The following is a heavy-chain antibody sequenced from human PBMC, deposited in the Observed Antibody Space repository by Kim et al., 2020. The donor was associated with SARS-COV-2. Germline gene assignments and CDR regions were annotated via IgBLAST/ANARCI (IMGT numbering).Heavy chain of an antibody. CDR1: GFTFSSYE. J-gene: IGHJ3*02. Sequence: GGSLILSCAASGFTFSSYEMNWVRQAPGKGLEWVSYISSSGSTIYYADSVKGRFTISRDNAKNSLYLQMNSLRAEDTAVYYCAAVVGDADAFDIWGQGTMVTVSS. CDR3: AAVVGDADAFDI. V-gene: IGHV3-48*03. CDR2: ISSSGSTI. D-gene: IGHD1-26*01.